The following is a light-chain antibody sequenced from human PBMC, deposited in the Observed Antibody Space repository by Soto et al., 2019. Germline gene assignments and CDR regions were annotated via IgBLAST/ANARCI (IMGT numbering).Light chain of an antibody. CDR3: QQYDNWWT. J-gene: IGKJ1*01. Sequence: EIAMTQSPATLSLSPGERATLSCRASQSVSSNLAWYQQKPGQTPRVLIYAASTRATGIPDRFIGSGSGTEFTLTISSLNSEDFGVYYCQQYDNWWTFCQGTKVDIK. CDR1: QSVSSN. V-gene: IGKV3-15*01. CDR2: AAS.